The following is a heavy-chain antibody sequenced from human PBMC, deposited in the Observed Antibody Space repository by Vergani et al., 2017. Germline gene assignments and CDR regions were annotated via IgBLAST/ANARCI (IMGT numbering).Heavy chain of an antibody. V-gene: IGHV4-30-4*01. D-gene: IGHD3-3*01. J-gene: IGHJ6*03. CDR2: IYYSGIT. CDR1: GGSISSGDYY. CDR3: DRGSSDYDVWSGREFYYMDG. Sequence: QVQLQESGPGLVKPSQTLSLTCTVSGGSISSGDYYWSWIRQPPGKGLEWIGYIYYSGITYYNPSLKSRVTISVDTSKNQFSLKLSSVTAADTAVYYCDRGSSDYDVWSGREFYYMDGWGKWTTVTVSS.